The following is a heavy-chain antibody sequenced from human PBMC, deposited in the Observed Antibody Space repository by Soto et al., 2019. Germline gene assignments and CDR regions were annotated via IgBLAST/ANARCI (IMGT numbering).Heavy chain of an antibody. D-gene: IGHD2-2*02. CDR2: INPNSGGT. Sequence: GASVKVSCKASGYTFTGYYMHWVLQAPGQGLEWMGWINPNSGGTNYAQKFQGWVTMTRDTSISTAYMELSRLRPDDTAVYYCARADIVVVPAAIRPFYYYYGMDVWGQGTTVTVSS. CDR3: ARADIVVVPAAIRPFYYYYGMDV. CDR1: GYTFTGYY. J-gene: IGHJ6*02. V-gene: IGHV1-2*04.